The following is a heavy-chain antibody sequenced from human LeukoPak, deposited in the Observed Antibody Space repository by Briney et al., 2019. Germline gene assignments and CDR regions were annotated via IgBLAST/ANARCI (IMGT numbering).Heavy chain of an antibody. CDR2: IGVSDGTT. V-gene: IGHV3-23*01. Sequence: PGGSLRLSCAASGFIFSSFAMSWVRQSPGKGLEWVSSIGVSDGTTYYAESVRGRFTISRDNSKNTIFLQVNSLRVEDTAVYYCAKRGGSYRYFDSWGQGTLVTVSS. CDR1: GFIFSSFA. J-gene: IGHJ4*02. CDR3: AKRGGSYRYFDS. D-gene: IGHD1-26*01.